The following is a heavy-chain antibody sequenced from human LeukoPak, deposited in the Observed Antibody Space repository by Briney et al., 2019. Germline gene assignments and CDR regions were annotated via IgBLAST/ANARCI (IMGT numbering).Heavy chain of an antibody. V-gene: IGHV3-9*01. CDR3: ARDIAAAGPPIDY. J-gene: IGHJ4*02. CDR2: ISWNSGSI. Sequence: GGSLRLSCAASGFTFDDYAMHWVRQAPGKGLEWVSGISWNSGSIGYADSVKGRFTISRDNAKNSLYLQMNSLRAEDTAVYYCARDIAAAGPPIDYWGQGTLVTVSS. D-gene: IGHD6-13*01. CDR1: GFTFDDYA.